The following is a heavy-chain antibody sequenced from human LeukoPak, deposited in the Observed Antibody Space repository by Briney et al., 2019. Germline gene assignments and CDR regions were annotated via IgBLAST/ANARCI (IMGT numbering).Heavy chain of an antibody. J-gene: IGHJ4*02. CDR1: GGSISSYY. D-gene: IGHD5-18*01. V-gene: IGHV4-4*07. Sequence: SETLSLTCTVSGGSISSYYWSWIRQPAGKGLEWIGRIYTSGSTNYNPSLKSRVTISVDTSKNQFSLKLSSVTAADTAVYYCARSWIQLWFPDYFDYWGQGTLVTVSS. CDR3: ARSWIQLWFPDYFDY. CDR2: IYTSGST.